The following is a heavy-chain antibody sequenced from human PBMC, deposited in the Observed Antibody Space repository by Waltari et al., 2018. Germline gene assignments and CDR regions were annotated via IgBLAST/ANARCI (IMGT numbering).Heavy chain of an antibody. V-gene: IGHV4-4*02. J-gene: IGHJ4*02. D-gene: IGHD2-15*01. CDR2: IHGSGRA. Sequence: QLQLQESGPGLVRPSGTLSLACVVSGDSVTNTYWWSWVRQSPGKGLEWIGQIHGSGRANYNPSFGSRVSVSMDTSNNQFSLKVTSATAADTAIHYCARDRGRGLYLDSWGQGILVTVSP. CDR3: ARDRGRGLYLDS. CDR1: GDSVTNTYW.